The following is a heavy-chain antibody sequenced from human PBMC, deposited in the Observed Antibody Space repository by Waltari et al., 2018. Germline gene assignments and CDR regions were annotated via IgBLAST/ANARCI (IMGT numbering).Heavy chain of an antibody. Sequence: EVYLVASGGVLEQPGGSIRLPSPASGFLFRAYELNRGRQAAGKGLEWIAYISVSGKREYYADSVKGRFTISRDNARDLVFLQMYNLRAEDTALYYCARMMPKYTSGWALDYWGQGTLVTVAS. V-gene: IGHV3-48*03. D-gene: IGHD6-19*01. CDR2: ISVSGKRE. CDR1: GFLFRAYE. J-gene: IGHJ4*02. CDR3: ARMMPKYTSGWALDY.